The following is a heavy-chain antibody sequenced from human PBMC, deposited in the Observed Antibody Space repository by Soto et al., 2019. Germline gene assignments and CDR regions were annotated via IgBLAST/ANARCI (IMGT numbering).Heavy chain of an antibody. Sequence: GGSLRLSCAASEFSFSNSWMHWVRQAPGKGLVWVSRINIDGSSTDYADSVKGRFTISRDNAKNTLYLQMNSLRVEDTAVYYCARGNIAVAARGLFDYWGQGTLVTVSS. V-gene: IGHV3-74*01. CDR2: INIDGSST. D-gene: IGHD6-19*01. CDR3: ARGNIAVAARGLFDY. J-gene: IGHJ4*02. CDR1: EFSFSNSW.